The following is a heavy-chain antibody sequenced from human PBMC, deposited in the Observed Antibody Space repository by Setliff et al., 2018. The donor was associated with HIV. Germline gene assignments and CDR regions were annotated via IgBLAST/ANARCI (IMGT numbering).Heavy chain of an antibody. V-gene: IGHV4-38-2*01. J-gene: IGHJ4*02. Sequence: KASETLSLTCAVSGYSISSGYYGGWIRQTPGKGLEWIGSMYHGASTYYNPSLKSRVTISVDTSKNQFSLKLTSMTAADTAVYYCAIGYGYGQGCFDHWGQGIRVTVSS. D-gene: IGHD2-2*03. CDR2: MYHGAST. CDR1: GYSISSGYY. CDR3: AIGYGYGQGCFDH.